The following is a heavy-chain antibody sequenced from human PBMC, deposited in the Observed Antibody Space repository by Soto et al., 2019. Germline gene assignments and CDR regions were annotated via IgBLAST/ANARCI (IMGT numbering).Heavy chain of an antibody. CDR2: IKTNTEGGTT. D-gene: IGHD2-15*01. Sequence: EVQLVESGGGSIYPGGSLRLSCAAPVLTISNAWMNWVRQAPGKGLEWVGRIKTNTEGGTTDYAAAVKGRFTVSRDDSKNTLYLQMNSLKTEDTAVYYCTTGSVEGVWGQGTTVTVSS. J-gene: IGHJ6*02. V-gene: IGHV3-15*07. CDR1: VLTISNAW. CDR3: TTGSVEGV.